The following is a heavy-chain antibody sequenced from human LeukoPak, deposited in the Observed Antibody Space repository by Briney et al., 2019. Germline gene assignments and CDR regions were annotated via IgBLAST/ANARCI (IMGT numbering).Heavy chain of an antibody. J-gene: IGHJ4*02. CDR3: ASSGITPG. CDR2: IRGYVAST. D-gene: IGHD3-10*01. V-gene: IGHV3-43*02. Sequence: LESFSLIRGYVASTYYPDSVKGRFTISTDNSKNSLYLQMNSLRTEDTALYYCASSGITPGWGQGTLVTVSS.